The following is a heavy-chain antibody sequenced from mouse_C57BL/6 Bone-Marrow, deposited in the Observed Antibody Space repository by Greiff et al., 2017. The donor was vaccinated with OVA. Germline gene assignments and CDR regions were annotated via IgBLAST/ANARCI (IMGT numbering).Heavy chain of an antibody. CDR1: GYSITSGYY. V-gene: IGHV3-6*01. CDR2: ISYDGSN. Sequence: EVKLMESGPGLVKPSQSLSLTCSVTGYSITSGYYWNWIRQFPGNKLEWMGYISYDGSNNYNPSLKNRISITRDTSKNQFFLKLNSVTTEDTATYYCARDEGYYSNRFAYWGQGTLVTVSA. D-gene: IGHD2-5*01. J-gene: IGHJ3*01. CDR3: ARDEGYYSNRFAY.